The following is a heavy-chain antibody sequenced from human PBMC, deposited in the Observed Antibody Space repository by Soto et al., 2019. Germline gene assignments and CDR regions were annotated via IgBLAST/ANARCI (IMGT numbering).Heavy chain of an antibody. CDR1: GFSLSSTGVG. J-gene: IGHJ4*02. CDR3: ARSVHNSGSFYYDY. Sequence: QITLKESGPTLVKVTQTVTLTCTFSGFSLSSTGVGVGWIRQPPGTALEGLALTNWSDDKRYTPSLKSRLTIAKATSKSQVVLTMTNMDPVDTAAYYCARSVHNSGSFYYDYWGQGTLVTVSS. CDR2: TNWSDDK. V-gene: IGHV2-5*01. D-gene: IGHD3-22*01.